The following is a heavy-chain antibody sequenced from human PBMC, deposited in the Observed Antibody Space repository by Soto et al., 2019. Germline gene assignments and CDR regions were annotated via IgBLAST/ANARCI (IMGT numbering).Heavy chain of an antibody. CDR3: TRGPRVSSTGTGAH. CDR1: GFTFSAYW. Sequence: LRLSCEVSGFTFSAYWMHWVRQGPGKGLIWVSRISDDGSTTTYADSVKGRFTISRDNAKNTLYLQMNSLRADDTGLYYCTRGPRVSSTGTGAHWGQGTLVTVSS. V-gene: IGHV3-74*01. D-gene: IGHD1-1*01. CDR2: ISDDGSTT. J-gene: IGHJ4*02.